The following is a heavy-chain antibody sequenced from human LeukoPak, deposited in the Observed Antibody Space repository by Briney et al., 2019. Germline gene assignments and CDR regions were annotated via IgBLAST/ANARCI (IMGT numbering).Heavy chain of an antibody. D-gene: IGHD5/OR15-5a*01. J-gene: IGHJ3*02. V-gene: IGHV3-23*01. CDR2: ISGSGGST. CDR3: ARAKEAYNVYDDAFDI. Sequence: GGSLRLSCAASGFTFSSYAMSWVRQAPGKGLEWVSAISGSGGSTYYADSVKGRFTISRDNSKNTLYLQMNSLRAEDTAVYFCARAKEAYNVYDDAFDIWGPGTMVTVSS. CDR1: GFTFSSYA.